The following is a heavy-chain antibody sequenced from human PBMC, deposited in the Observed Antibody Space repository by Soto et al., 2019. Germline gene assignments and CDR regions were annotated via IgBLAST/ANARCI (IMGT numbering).Heavy chain of an antibody. D-gene: IGHD6-25*01. J-gene: IGHJ6*03. CDR1: GYTFSNYN. CDR2: MNPDSGNT. CDR3: AREAASDPSFYYHYMDV. Sequence: QEQLVQSGAEVKKPGAPVKVSCKASGYTFSNYNINWVRQASGQGLEWMGWMNPDSGNTGYAEKFQGRVTMTRNRSISTAYMELSGLRSEDMAVYYCAREAASDPSFYYHYMDVWGKGTTVTVSS. V-gene: IGHV1-8*01.